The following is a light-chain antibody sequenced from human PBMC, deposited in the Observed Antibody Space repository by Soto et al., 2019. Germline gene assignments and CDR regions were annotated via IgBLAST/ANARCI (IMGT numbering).Light chain of an antibody. CDR1: QDISKS. Sequence: DTQMTQSPSSLSASVGDRVTITCRASQDISKSLVWFQQKPGKAPKPLIYGASSLQNGVPSKFSGSGSRTDFTLTISRLQPEDFANYYCQQYKSYPITFGQGTRLEI. CDR2: GAS. V-gene: IGKV1-16*02. CDR3: QQYKSYPIT. J-gene: IGKJ5*01.